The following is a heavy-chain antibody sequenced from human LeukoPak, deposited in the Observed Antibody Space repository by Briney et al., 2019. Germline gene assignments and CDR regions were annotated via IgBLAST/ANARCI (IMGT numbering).Heavy chain of an antibody. CDR3: ARRFGTTTVAYDAFDI. D-gene: IGHD4-23*01. Sequence: PSETLSLTCAVSGGSISSSNWWSWVRQPPGKGLEWIGEIYHSGSTNYNPSLKSRVTISVDRSKNQFSLKLSSVTAADTAVYYCARRFGTTTVAYDAFDIWGQGTMVTVSS. CDR2: IYHSGST. V-gene: IGHV4-4*02. J-gene: IGHJ3*02. CDR1: GGSISSSNW.